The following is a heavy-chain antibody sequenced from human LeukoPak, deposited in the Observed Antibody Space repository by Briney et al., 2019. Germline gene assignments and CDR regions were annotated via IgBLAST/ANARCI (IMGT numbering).Heavy chain of an antibody. CDR2: INPSGGTT. CDR1: GYTFTTYY. V-gene: IGHV1-46*01. J-gene: IGHJ4*02. Sequence: ASVKVSCKASGYTFTTYYMHWVRQAPGQGLEWMGVINPSGGTTTYAQKFQGRVTMTRDTSTSTVYMELSSLRSEDTAVYYCSRELGGSYFDYWGQGTLLTVSS. D-gene: IGHD1-26*01. CDR3: SRELGGSYFDY.